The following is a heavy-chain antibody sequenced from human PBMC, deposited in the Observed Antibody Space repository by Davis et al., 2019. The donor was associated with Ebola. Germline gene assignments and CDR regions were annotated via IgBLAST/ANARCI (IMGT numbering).Heavy chain of an antibody. CDR2: MAQDGSQI. J-gene: IGHJ4*02. D-gene: IGHD3-3*01. V-gene: IGHV3-7*01. CDR3: CQFWSGYFTY. CDR1: GISFGTNW. Sequence: GGSLRLSCAASGISFGTNWMSWVRQAPGKGLGWVANMAQDGSQIYYVDSVKGRFTISRDNAKNSLYLQMNSLRVEDTAVYYCCQFWSGYFTYWGQGALVTVSS.